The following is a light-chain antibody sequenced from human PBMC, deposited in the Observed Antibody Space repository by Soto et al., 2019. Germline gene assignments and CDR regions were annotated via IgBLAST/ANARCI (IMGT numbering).Light chain of an antibody. CDR2: DVS. CDR3: TSYTTRSALV. V-gene: IGLV2-14*03. CDR1: SSDVGYYNY. Sequence: QSALTQPASVSASLGQSITISCTGTSSDVGYYNYVSWYQHHPGKAPKLIIYDVSNRPSGVSRRFSGSKSGNTASLTISGLRAEEEADYYCTSYTTRSALVFGGGTKLTVL. J-gene: IGLJ2*01.